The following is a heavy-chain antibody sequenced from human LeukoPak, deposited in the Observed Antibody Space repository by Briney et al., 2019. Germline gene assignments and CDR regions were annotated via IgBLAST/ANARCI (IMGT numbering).Heavy chain of an antibody. Sequence: SETLSLTCTVSGGSISSYYWSWIRQPPGKGLEWIGYIYYSGSTNYNPSLKSRVTISVDTSKNQLSLKLSSVTAADTAVYYCARLTSGYYLVYFDYWGQGTLVTVSS. CDR3: ARLTSGYYLVYFDY. J-gene: IGHJ4*02. D-gene: IGHD3-22*01. CDR2: IYYSGST. CDR1: GGSISSYY. V-gene: IGHV4-59*01.